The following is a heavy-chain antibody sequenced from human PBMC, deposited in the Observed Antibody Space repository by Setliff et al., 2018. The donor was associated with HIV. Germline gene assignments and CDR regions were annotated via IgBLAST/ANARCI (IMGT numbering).Heavy chain of an antibody. J-gene: IGHJ6*04. CDR2: ISSHIGKNT. CDR1: GFSFRDYY. CDR3: ARDWALDV. Sequence: AGGSLRLSCAASGFSFRDYYMNWIRQAPGKGLEWVSYISSHIGKNTNYADSVKGRFTISRDNAKNSLYLQMNSLTAEDTAVYYCARDWALDVWGKGTTVTVSS. D-gene: IGHD3-16*01. V-gene: IGHV3-11*04.